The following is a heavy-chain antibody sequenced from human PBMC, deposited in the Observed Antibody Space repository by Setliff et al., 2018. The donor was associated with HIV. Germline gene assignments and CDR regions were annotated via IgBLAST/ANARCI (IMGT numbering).Heavy chain of an antibody. CDR1: SYSISSRYY. V-gene: IGHV4-38-2*01. J-gene: IGHJ2*01. CDR2: IYHGGTT. Sequence: PSETLSLTCAVSSYSISSRYYWGWIRQPPGMGLEWIGSIYHGGTTYYNPSLKRRVIVSVDTSKNQFSLKLSSVTAADTAVYYCARRGITMIVAVNWYFDLWGRGTLVTVSS. CDR3: ARRGITMIVAVNWYFDL. D-gene: IGHD3-22*01.